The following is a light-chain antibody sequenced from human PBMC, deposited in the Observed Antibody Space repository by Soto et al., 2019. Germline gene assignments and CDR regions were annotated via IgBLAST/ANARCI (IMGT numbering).Light chain of an antibody. CDR2: DAS. CDR3: QQYDNLPIT. Sequence: DIQMTQSPSSLSASVGDRVTITCQASQDISNYLNWYQQKPGKAPKLLIYDASNLETGVPSRFSGSGSGTDFTFTTSSLQPEDIATYYCQQYDNLPITFGGGTKVEIK. CDR1: QDISNY. V-gene: IGKV1-33*01. J-gene: IGKJ4*01.